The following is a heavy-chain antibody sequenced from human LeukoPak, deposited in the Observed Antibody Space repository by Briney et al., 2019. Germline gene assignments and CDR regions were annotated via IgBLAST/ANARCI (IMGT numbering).Heavy chain of an antibody. CDR1: GFSFDKYA. D-gene: IGHD1-26*01. V-gene: IGHV3-9*01. CDR2: ITWTSDNI. J-gene: IGHJ4*02. Sequence: PGTSLRLSCAASGFSFDKYAMFWVRQAPGKGLEWVSGITWTSDNIVYGDSVKGRFTISRDNAKNSLYLQMNSLRAEDTAVYYCARWYSGTYSMYYFDYWGQGTLVTVSS. CDR3: ARWYSGTYSMYYFDY.